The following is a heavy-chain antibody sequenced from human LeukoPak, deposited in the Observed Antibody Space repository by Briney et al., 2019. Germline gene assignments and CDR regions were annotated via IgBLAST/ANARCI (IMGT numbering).Heavy chain of an antibody. CDR2: IKTDGSNT. Sequence: GGSLRLSCAASGFTFSSYWMHWVRQAPGKGLVWVSRIKTDGSNTRYADSVKGRFTISRDNAKNTLYLQMNSLRAEDTAVYYCAREAYCSGGSCYSGRAFDIWGQGTRVTVSS. D-gene: IGHD2-15*01. V-gene: IGHV3-74*01. J-gene: IGHJ3*02. CDR3: AREAYCSGGSCYSGRAFDI. CDR1: GFTFSSYW.